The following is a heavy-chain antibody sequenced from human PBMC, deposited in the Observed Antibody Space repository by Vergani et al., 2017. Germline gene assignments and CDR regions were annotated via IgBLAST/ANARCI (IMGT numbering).Heavy chain of an antibody. D-gene: IGHD4-17*01. V-gene: IGHV1-69-2*01. CDR1: GYTFTDLY. J-gene: IGHJ6*02. Sequence: EVQLVQSGAEVKKPGATLKISCKVSGYTFTDLYMHWVTQAPGKGLEWMGLVDPEDGETIYAEKFKGRVTIAAHTSPDKAHLELSSLRSEDTAVYYGETPQTVTTGGMEVGGQGTTVSVSS. CDR2: VDPEDGET. CDR3: ETPQTVTTGGMEV.